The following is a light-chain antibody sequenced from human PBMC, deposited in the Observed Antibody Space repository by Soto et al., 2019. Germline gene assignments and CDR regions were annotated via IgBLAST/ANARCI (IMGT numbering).Light chain of an antibody. Sequence: EIVLTQSPGTLSLSPGERATLSCRASQSIRSNSLAWYQQKPGQAPRLLIYGASSMATGIPARFSGSGSGTDFTLSISRLEPEDFAVYHCQQYGGSPPTFGQGTKVEIK. J-gene: IGKJ1*01. CDR2: GAS. V-gene: IGKV3-20*01. CDR3: QQYGGSPPT. CDR1: QSIRSNS.